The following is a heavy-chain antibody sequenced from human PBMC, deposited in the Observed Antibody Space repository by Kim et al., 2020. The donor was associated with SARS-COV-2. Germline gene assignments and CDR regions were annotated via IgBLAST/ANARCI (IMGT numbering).Heavy chain of an antibody. J-gene: IGHJ6*02. CDR2: IYYSGST. Sequence: SETLSLTCTVSGGYISSYYWSWIRQPPGKGLEWIGYIYYSGSTNYNPSLKSRVTISVDTSKNQFSLKLSSVTAADTAVYYCASFTVSSYYGMDVWGQGTTVTVSS. CDR1: GGYISSYY. D-gene: IGHD4-4*01. V-gene: IGHV4-59*13. CDR3: ASFTVSSYYGMDV.